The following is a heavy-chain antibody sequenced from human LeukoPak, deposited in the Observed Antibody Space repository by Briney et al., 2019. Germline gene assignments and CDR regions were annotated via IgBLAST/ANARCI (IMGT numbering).Heavy chain of an antibody. D-gene: IGHD6-6*01. Sequence: KPSETLSLTCTVSGGSISSSSYYWGWIRQPPGKGLEWIGSIYYSGSTYYNPSLKSRVTMSVDTSKNQFSLKLSSVTAADTAVYYCAREYSSSSWFDYWGQGTLVTVSS. CDR2: IYYSGST. CDR3: AREYSSSSWFDY. J-gene: IGHJ4*02. V-gene: IGHV4-39*07. CDR1: GGSISSSSYY.